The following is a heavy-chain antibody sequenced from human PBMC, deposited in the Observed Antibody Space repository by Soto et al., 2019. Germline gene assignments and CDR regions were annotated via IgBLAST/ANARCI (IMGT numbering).Heavy chain of an antibody. D-gene: IGHD3-10*01. J-gene: IGHJ5*02. V-gene: IGHV3-23*01. CDR2: IEGSGEIT. CDR3: VKNSGWFNT. Sequence: GGSLRLSCAASGFMFSTTDMSWVRQAPGKGLEWLTTIEGSGEITYYAVSVKGRFTISRDNSKSTVYVQMASLTADDTAVYFCVKNSGWFNTWGQGTPVTVSS. CDR1: GFMFSTTD.